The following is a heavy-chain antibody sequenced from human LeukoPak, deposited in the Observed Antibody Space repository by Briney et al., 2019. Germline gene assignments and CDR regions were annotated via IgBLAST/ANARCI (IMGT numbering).Heavy chain of an antibody. J-gene: IGHJ3*02. CDR3: AKVFSTGWANDVFDI. V-gene: IGHV3-30*18. D-gene: IGHD6-19*01. CDR2: ISYDGGNYDGGNK. Sequence: PGRSLRLSCAASGFIFSTYGMLWVRHAPGKGLEWVAVISYDGGNYDGGNKYYADSVKGRFTISRDNSKNTLYLQMNSLRVEDTAVYYCAKVFSTGWANDVFDIWGQGTKVTVSS. CDR1: GFIFSTYG.